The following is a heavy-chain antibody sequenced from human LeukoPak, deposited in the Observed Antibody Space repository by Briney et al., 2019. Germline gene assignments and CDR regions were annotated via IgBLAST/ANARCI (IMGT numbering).Heavy chain of an antibody. D-gene: IGHD3/OR15-3a*01. CDR2: ISYDGSNK. CDR1: GFTFSSYA. Sequence: GGSLRLSCAASGFTFSSYAMHWVRQAPGKGLEWVAVISYDGSNKYYADSVKGRFTISRDNSKNTLFLQMNSLRAEDTAVYYCARADGTGGPYDYWGQGTLVTVSS. CDR3: ARADGTGGPYDY. V-gene: IGHV3-30*14. J-gene: IGHJ4*02.